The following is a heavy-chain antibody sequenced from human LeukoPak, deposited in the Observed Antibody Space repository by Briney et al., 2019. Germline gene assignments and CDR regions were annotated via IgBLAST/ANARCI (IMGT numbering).Heavy chain of an antibody. D-gene: IGHD6-13*01. J-gene: IGHJ4*02. CDR2: ITDGERT. V-gene: IGHV4-34*01. Sequence: SETLSLTCAVYGHSFSGHYWSWIRHPPGKGLEWIGEITDGERTSYSPSLKSRATISVVPSQRQFSLELDSVTAADTAIYYCVRRSRVAMPNALDLISDFWGQGTLVTVSS. CDR1: GHSFSGHY. CDR3: VRRSRVAMPNALDLISDF.